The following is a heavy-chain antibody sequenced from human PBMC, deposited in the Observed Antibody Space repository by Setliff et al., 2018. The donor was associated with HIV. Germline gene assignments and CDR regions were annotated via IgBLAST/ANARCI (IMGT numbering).Heavy chain of an antibody. J-gene: IGHJ6*03. CDR3: ATNREQLTMTYYYYYMDV. V-gene: IGHV1-69*13. CDR2: IIPIFGTT. D-gene: IGHD6-13*01. CDR1: GDTFSKHA. Sequence: GASVKVSCKASGDTFSKHAISWVRRAPGQGPEWMGAIIPIFGTTKYAQRFQGRVTITADASTSTAYMELSSLRSEDTAVYYCATNREQLTMTYYYYYMDVWGKGTTVTVSS.